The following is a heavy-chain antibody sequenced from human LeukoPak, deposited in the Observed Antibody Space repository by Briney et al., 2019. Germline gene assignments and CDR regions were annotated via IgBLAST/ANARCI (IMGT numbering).Heavy chain of an antibody. J-gene: IGHJ5*02. CDR2: ISAYNGNT. Sequence: ASVKVSCKASGYTFTRHGISWVRQAPGQGLEWMGWISAYNGNTNYAQKFRGRVTMTRDLSTSTDYMELSSLRSDDTAVYFCARDNSVGDYAWWFDPWGQGTLVTVSS. CDR3: ARDNSVGDYAWWFDP. D-gene: IGHD1-26*01. CDR1: GYTFTRHG. V-gene: IGHV1-18*01.